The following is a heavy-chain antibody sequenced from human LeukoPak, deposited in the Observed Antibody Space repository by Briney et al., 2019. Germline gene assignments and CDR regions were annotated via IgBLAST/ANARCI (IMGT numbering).Heavy chain of an antibody. CDR2: ISGSGGST. D-gene: IGHD2-2*01. CDR1: GFTFSSYA. J-gene: IGHJ5*02. V-gene: IGHV3-23*01. Sequence: GGSLRLSCAASGFTFSSYAMSWVRQAPGKGLEWVSAISGSGGSTYYADSVKGRFTISRDNSKNTLYLQMNSLRAEDTAVYYCAKHPPTVVVPAAPDFDPWGQGTLVTVSS. CDR3: AKHPPTVVVPAAPDFDP.